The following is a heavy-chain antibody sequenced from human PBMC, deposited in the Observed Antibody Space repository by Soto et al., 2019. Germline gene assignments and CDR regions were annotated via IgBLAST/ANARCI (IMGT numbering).Heavy chain of an antibody. CDR2: ITVGTGNT. V-gene: IGHV1-58*01. D-gene: IGHD3-22*01. CDR3: AAGDSSGYYGG. J-gene: IGHJ4*02. CDR1: GFIFTSSS. Sequence: SVKVSCKASGFIFTSSSVQWARQARGQRLEWIGWITVGTGNTNYAQKFQERVTITRDMSTSTAYMELSSLRSEDTAIYYCAAGDSSGYYGGWGQGTQVTVSS.